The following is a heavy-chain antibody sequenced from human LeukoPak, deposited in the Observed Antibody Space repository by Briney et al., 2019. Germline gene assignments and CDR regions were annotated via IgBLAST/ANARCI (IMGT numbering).Heavy chain of an antibody. CDR3: ARAREQLDPFDY. J-gene: IGHJ4*02. D-gene: IGHD6-13*01. Sequence: PSETLSLTCTVSGVSISSSNSYWGWIRQPPGKGLEWIGRIYTSGSTNYDPSLKSRVTMSVDTSKNQFSLKLSSVTAADTAVYYCARAREQLDPFDYWGQGTLVTVSS. CDR2: IYTSGST. CDR1: GVSISSSNSY. V-gene: IGHV4-61*05.